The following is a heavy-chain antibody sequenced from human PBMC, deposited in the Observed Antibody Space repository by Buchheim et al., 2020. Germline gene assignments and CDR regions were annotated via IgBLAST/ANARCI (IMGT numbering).Heavy chain of an antibody. CDR3: ARDRMVRGGDWFDP. CDR2: IYNSGST. Sequence: QVQLQESGPGLVKPSETLSLTCIVSGASSSSGYWSWIRQSPGKGLEWIGYIYNSGSTNYNPSLKSRVTISTETSKNHLSLRLASVTAADTAVYYCARDRMVRGGDWFDPWGQGTL. CDR1: GASSSSGY. J-gene: IGHJ5*02. D-gene: IGHD3-10*01. V-gene: IGHV4-59*01.